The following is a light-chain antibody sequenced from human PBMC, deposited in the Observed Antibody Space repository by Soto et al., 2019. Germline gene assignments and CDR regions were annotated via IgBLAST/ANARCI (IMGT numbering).Light chain of an antibody. V-gene: IGKV3-15*01. J-gene: IGKJ1*01. CDR1: QSVRNN. CDR3: QQYNKWPPWT. Sequence: EIVLTQSPGTLSLSPGEGATLFCRASQSVRNNLAWYQQKPGLAPRLLIYAVSTRATGVPARFSGNGSETEFTLTISGLQSDDFALYYCQQYNKWPPWTFGQGTKVDIK. CDR2: AVS.